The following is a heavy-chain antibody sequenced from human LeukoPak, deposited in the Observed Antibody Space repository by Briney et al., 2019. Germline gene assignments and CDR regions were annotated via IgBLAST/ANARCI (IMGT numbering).Heavy chain of an antibody. Sequence: GGSLRLSCAASGFTFSSYSMNWVRQAPGKGLEWVSSISSSSSYIYYADSVKGRFTISRDNAKNSLYLQMNILRAEDTAVYYCARVSTRGMTTVPQGGDYWGQGTLVTVSS. J-gene: IGHJ4*02. CDR1: GFTFSSYS. D-gene: IGHD4-17*01. CDR3: ARVSTRGMTTVPQGGDY. CDR2: ISSSSSYI. V-gene: IGHV3-21*01.